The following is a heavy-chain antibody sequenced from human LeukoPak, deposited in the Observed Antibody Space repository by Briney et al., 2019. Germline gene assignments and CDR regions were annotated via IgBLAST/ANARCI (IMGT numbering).Heavy chain of an antibody. D-gene: IGHD4-11*01. CDR3: AKRGVYGNFYFDY. V-gene: IGHV3-30*18. Sequence: GRSLRLSCEASGFTFSGYAMHWVRQAPGKGLEWVASISYDRNTYYGDSVKGRFTISRDNSKNTLYLQMNSLRAEDTAVYYCAKRGVYGNFYFDYWGQGTLATVSS. CDR1: GFTFSGYA. J-gene: IGHJ4*02. CDR2: ISYDRNT.